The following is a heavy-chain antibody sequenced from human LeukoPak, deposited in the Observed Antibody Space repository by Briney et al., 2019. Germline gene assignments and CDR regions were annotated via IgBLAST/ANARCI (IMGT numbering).Heavy chain of an antibody. CDR1: GGSLSSGDYF. CDR2: INDNEIT. V-gene: IGHV4-61*08. Sequence: PSETLSLTCTVSGGSLSSGDYFWSWVRQPPGKGLEWIVEINDNEITNSNPSLKSRVTVSVDTSKSQFSLNLSSVTAADTAVYYCARVGPGVLDYWGQGALVTVSS. CDR3: ARVGPGVLDY. J-gene: IGHJ4*02. D-gene: IGHD7-27*01.